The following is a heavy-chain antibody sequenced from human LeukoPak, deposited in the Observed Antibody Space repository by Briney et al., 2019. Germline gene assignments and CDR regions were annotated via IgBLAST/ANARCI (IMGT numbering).Heavy chain of an antibody. J-gene: IGHJ6*02. D-gene: IGHD1-26*01. CDR2: IYSGGST. Sequence: GGSLRLSCAASGFTFSSYGMHWVRQAPGKGLEWVSVIYSGGSTYYADSVKGRFTISRDNSKNTLYLQMNSLRAEDTAVYYCAREALVGGYYYGMDVWGQGTTVTVSS. CDR3: AREALVGGYYYGMDV. CDR1: GFTFSSYG. V-gene: IGHV3-66*01.